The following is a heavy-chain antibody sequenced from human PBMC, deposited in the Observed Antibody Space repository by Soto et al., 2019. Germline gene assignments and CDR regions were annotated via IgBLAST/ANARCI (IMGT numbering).Heavy chain of an antibody. V-gene: IGHV3-74*01. CDR1: GFTLRTYW. J-gene: IGHJ5*01. D-gene: IGHD2-15*01. CDR2: SNGDETRT. Sequence: GESLKISCAVSGFTLRTYWMDWVRQGPGKGLVWVSRSNGDETRTSYAESVKGRFTISRDNAKNTLYLQMNSLRAEDTAVYYCARALTIVTTNWFDSWGQGTLVTVSS. CDR3: ARALTIVTTNWFDS.